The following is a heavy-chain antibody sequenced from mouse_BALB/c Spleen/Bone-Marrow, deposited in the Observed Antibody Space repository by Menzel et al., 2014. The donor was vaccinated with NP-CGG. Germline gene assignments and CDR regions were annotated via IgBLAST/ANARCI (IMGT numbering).Heavy chain of an antibody. CDR3: TRSRRAMDH. CDR1: GYTFTSYY. CDR2: INPSNGGT. Sequence: VQLVESGAELVKPGASVKLSCKASGYTFTSYYMCWVKQSPGQGLEWIGEINPSNGGTNFNEKFKSKATLTVDKSSSTAYMSLSSLTSEDSAVYYCTRSRRAMDHWGQGTSVTVSS. J-gene: IGHJ4*01. D-gene: IGHD2-12*01. V-gene: IGHV1S81*02.